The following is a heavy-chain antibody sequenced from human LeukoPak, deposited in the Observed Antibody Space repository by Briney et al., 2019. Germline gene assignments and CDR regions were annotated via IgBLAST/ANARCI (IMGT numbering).Heavy chain of an antibody. J-gene: IGHJ4*02. CDR3: ARQGATNWNDFDY. CDR1: GYSFTSYW. CDR2: IHPGDSDT. D-gene: IGHD1-20*01. V-gene: IGHV5-51*01. Sequence: GESLKISCKGSGYSFTSYWIGWVRQMPGKGLEWMGIIHPGDSDTRYSPSFQGQVTISADKSISTAYLQWSSLKASDTAMYYCARQGATNWNDFDYWGQGTLVTVSS.